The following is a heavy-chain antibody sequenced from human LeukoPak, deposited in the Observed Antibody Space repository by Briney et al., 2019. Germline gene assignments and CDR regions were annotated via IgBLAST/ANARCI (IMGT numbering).Heavy chain of an antibody. CDR1: GFTFTSYW. CDR2: INQDGSEK. D-gene: IGHD1-26*01. J-gene: IGHJ3*02. V-gene: IGHV3-7*01. CDR3: ARRASGSDAFDI. Sequence: SGGSLRLSCAASGFTFTSYWMSWVRQLPGKGLEWVANINQDGSEKYYVDSVKGLFTISRDNAKNPLYLPMNSLRAEDTAAYYCARRASGSDAFDIWGQATIVTASS.